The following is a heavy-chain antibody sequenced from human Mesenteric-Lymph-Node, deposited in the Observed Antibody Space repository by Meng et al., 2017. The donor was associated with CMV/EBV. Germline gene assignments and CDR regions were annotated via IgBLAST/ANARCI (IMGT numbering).Heavy chain of an antibody. D-gene: IGHD6-13*01. CDR1: GYTFSDYY. V-gene: IGHV1-2*02. J-gene: IGHJ4*02. CDR2: INPNSGGT. CDR3: ARVLSGIAASPTY. Sequence: ASVKVSCKASGYTFSDYYMHWIRQAPGQGLEWMGWINPNSGGTNYAQKLQGRVTMTRDTSISTAYMELSRLRSDDTAVYYCARVLSGIAASPTYWGQGTLVTVSS.